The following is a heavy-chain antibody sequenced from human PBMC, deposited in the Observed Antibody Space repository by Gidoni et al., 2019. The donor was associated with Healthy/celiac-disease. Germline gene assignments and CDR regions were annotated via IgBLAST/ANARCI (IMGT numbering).Heavy chain of an antibody. J-gene: IGHJ4*02. Sequence: QVPLPTSGPGLVNPSQTLSLPCTVSGGAISSGGYSWSWIRQHPGKGLEWIGYIYDSGSTYYNPSLKSRVTISVDTSKNQFSLKLSSVTAADTAVYYCASYSWGSDYWGQGTLVTVSS. CDR2: IYDSGST. V-gene: IGHV4-31*03. CDR3: ASYSWGSDY. D-gene: IGHD2-21*01. CDR1: GGAISSGGYS.